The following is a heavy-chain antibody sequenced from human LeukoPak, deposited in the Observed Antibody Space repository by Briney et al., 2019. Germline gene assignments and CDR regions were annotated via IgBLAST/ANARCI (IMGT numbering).Heavy chain of an antibody. Sequence: GGSLRLSCAASGFTFSSYSMNWVRQAPGKGLEWVSSISSSSSYIYYADSVKGRFTISRDNAKNSLYLQMNSLRAEDTAVYYCARDREFTMVRGVPHFDYWGQGTLVTVSS. J-gene: IGHJ4*02. CDR2: ISSSSSYI. CDR1: GFTFSSYS. V-gene: IGHV3-21*01. CDR3: ARDREFTMVRGVPHFDY. D-gene: IGHD3-10*01.